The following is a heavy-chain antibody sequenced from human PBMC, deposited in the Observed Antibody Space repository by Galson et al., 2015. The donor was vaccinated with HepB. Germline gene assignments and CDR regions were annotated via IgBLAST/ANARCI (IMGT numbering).Heavy chain of an antibody. Sequence: SVKVSCKASGYTFTSYALNWVRQAPGQGLEWMGWINTNTGHPGYAQGFTGRFVFSLDTSVSTPHLQISSLKAEDTAVYFCASKSTVADGLAMDVWGQGTAVTVSS. CDR1: GYTFTSYA. D-gene: IGHD4-11*01. J-gene: IGHJ6*02. CDR2: INTNTGHP. CDR3: ASKSTVADGLAMDV. V-gene: IGHV7-4-1*02.